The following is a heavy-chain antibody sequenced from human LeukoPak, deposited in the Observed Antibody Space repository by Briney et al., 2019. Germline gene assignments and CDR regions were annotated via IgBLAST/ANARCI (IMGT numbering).Heavy chain of an antibody. CDR3: ARGGVGYSSSWYYYYYMDV. Sequence: GASVKVSCKASGGTFTSYAISWVRQAPGKGLEWMGGIIPIFGTANYAQTIQRRVTITTDESTRPAYMDLCSLRSEATPVCYCARGGVGYSSSWYYYYYMDVWGKGTTVTVSS. J-gene: IGHJ6*03. D-gene: IGHD6-13*01. V-gene: IGHV1-69*05. CDR1: GGTFTSYA. CDR2: IIPIFGTA.